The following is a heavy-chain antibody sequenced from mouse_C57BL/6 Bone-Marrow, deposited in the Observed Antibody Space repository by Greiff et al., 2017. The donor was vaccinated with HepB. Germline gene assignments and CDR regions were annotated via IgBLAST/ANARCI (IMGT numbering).Heavy chain of an antibody. Sequence: QVTLKVCGPGILQPSQTLSLTCSFSGFSLSTFGMGVGWIRQPSGKGLKWLAHIWWDDDKYFNPALKSRLTISKDTSKNHVFLKIANVDTADTATYYCARLLRHYFDSWGQGTTLTVSS. CDR3: ARLLRHYFDS. J-gene: IGHJ2*01. D-gene: IGHD1-2*01. CDR2: IWWDDDK. CDR1: GFSLSTFGMG. V-gene: IGHV8-8*01.